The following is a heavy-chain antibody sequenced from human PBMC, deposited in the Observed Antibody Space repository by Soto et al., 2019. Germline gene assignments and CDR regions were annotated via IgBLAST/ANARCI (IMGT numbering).Heavy chain of an antibody. J-gene: IGHJ4*02. CDR2: ISGSGGST. CDR3: AKCPPYGDYTDY. V-gene: IGHV3-23*01. D-gene: IGHD4-17*01. CDR1: GFTFSSYA. Sequence: GGSLRLSCAASGFTFSSYAMIWARQAPGKGLEWVSAISGSGGSTYYADSVKGRFTISRDNSKNTLYLQMNSLRAEDTAVYYCAKCPPYGDYTDYWGQGTLVTVSS.